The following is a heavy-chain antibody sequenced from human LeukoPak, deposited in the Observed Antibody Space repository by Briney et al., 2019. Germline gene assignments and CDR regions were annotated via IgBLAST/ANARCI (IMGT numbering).Heavy chain of an antibody. CDR2: IYHSGST. Sequence: SETLSLTCAVSGVSISSSNWWSWVRQPPGKGLEWIGEIYHSGSTNYNPSLKSRVTISVDKSKNQFSLKLSSVTAADTAVYYCARDVGYGDYGVDYWGQGTLVTVSS. V-gene: IGHV4-4*02. CDR1: GVSISSSNW. CDR3: ARDVGYGDYGVDY. J-gene: IGHJ4*02. D-gene: IGHD4-17*01.